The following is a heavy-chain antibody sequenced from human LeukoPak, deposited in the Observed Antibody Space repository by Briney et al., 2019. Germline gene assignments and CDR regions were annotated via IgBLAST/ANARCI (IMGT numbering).Heavy chain of an antibody. CDR2: IGSKTYSYAT. Sequence: GGSLRLSCAASGFXLSGSAIHWVRQTSGKGLEWVGRIGSKTYSYATAYAASVNGRFTISRDDSKNTAYLQMNSLKIEDTAVYYCTRPRDYSDYDWGQGALVTVSS. CDR1: GFXLSGSA. J-gene: IGHJ4*02. V-gene: IGHV3-73*01. CDR3: TRPRDYSDYD. D-gene: IGHD4-11*01.